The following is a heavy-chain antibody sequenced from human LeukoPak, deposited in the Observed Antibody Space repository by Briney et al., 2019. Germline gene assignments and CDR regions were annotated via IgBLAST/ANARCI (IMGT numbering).Heavy chain of an antibody. CDR2: ISGYNGNT. J-gene: IGHJ4*02. V-gene: IGHV1-18*01. CDR1: GYIFTNHG. D-gene: IGHD6-13*01. Sequence: GASVKVSCKASGYIFTNHGISWVRQAPGRGLEWMGWISGYNGNTNYAEKVQGRVTMTADTSSTTVYMELRSLTSDDTAMYYCAREKGSGWYFFDSWGQGTPVTVSS. CDR3: AREKGSGWYFFDS.